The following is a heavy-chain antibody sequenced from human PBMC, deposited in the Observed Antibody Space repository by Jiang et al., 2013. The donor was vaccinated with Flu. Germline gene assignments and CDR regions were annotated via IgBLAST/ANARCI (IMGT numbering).Heavy chain of an antibody. V-gene: IGHV3-9*01. Sequence: DYAMHWSGKLQGRAWSGSSGISWNSGSIGYADSVKGRFTISRDNAKNSLYLQMNSLRAEDTALYYCAKARNYYGMDVWGQGTTVTVSS. D-gene: IGHD1-14*01. CDR3: AKARNYYGMDV. J-gene: IGHJ6*02. CDR1: DYA. CDR2: ISWNSGSI.